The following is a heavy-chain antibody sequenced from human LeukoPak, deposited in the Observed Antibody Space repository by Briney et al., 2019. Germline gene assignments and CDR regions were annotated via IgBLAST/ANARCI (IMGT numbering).Heavy chain of an antibody. CDR2: IYPGDSDT. V-gene: IGHV5-51*01. D-gene: IGHD3-10*01. Sequence: GESLKISCKGSGYNFIGYWIAWVRQMPGKGLEWMGIIYPGDSDTRYSPPFQGQVTISADKSINTAYLQWSSLVASDTAIYYCVKGVSGTYFGMDVWGQGTTVTVSS. CDR1: GYNFIGYW. J-gene: IGHJ6*02. CDR3: VKGVSGTYFGMDV.